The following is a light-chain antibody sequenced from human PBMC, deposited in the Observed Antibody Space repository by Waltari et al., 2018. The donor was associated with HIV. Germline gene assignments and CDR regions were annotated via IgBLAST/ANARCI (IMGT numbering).Light chain of an antibody. Sequence: QSVLTQPPSVSGAPGQRVAISCTGTSSNIGAGYHVHWYQHLPGTAPKLLIYCNTFRPSGVPARFSGSKSGTSASLAITWLQADDEADYYCQSYDTTLSGWVFGGGTKLTVL. CDR3: QSYDTTLSGWV. J-gene: IGLJ3*02. CDR1: SSNIGAGYH. V-gene: IGLV1-40*01. CDR2: CNT.